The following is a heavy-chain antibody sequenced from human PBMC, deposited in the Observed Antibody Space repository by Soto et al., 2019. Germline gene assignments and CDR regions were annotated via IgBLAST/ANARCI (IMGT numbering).Heavy chain of an antibody. CDR3: ASASMLTTYYFDY. CDR2: IYYSGST. CDR1: GGSISSGGYY. D-gene: IGHD2-8*01. J-gene: IGHJ4*02. V-gene: IGHV4-31*03. Sequence: PSETLSLTCTVSGGSISSGGYYWSWIRQHPGKGLEWIGYIYYSGSTYYNPSLKSRVTISVDTSKNQFSLKLSSVTAADTAVYYCASASMLTTYYFDYWGQGTLVTVSS.